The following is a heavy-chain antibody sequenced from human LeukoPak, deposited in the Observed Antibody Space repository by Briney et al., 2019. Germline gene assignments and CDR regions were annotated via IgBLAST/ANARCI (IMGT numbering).Heavy chain of an antibody. D-gene: IGHD6-13*01. CDR3: ARVIADTWFDP. V-gene: IGHV5-51*01. Sequence: GESLKISGQGSVYIFTIYYIAWVRQMPGKGLEWMGIIYPRDFHNRYSPSLQGQVNISADKSIHTASPQWSSLKASHTAMYYCARVIADTWFDPWGQGTLVTVSS. CDR1: VYIFTIYY. J-gene: IGHJ5*02. CDR2: IYPRDFHN.